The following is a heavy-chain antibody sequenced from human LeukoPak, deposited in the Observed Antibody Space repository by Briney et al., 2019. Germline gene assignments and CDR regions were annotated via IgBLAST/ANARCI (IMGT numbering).Heavy chain of an antibody. D-gene: IGHD1-26*01. CDR1: GGSISSGGYY. V-gene: IGHV4-31*03. CDR2: IYYSGST. J-gene: IGHJ3*02. CDR3: ARDRQLGATGAFDI. Sequence: SETLSLTCTVSGGSISSGGYYWNWIRQHPGQGLEWIGYIYYSGSTYYNPSLQSRIIITVDTSKNQFSLKLSSVTAADTAVYYCARDRQLGATGAFDIWGQGTVVTVSS.